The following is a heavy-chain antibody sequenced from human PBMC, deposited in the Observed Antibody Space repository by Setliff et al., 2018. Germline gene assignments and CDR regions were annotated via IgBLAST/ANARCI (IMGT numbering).Heavy chain of an antibody. CDR3: ARDEGSGWYVGY. J-gene: IGHJ4*02. Sequence: SETLSLTCSVSGDSINGAGYYCSWIRQPAGKGLEWIGHIYTSGSTKYNPSLKSRVTMSVDTSKNQFSLKLSSVTAADTAVYYCARDEGSGWYVGYWGQGTLVTVSS. CDR2: IYTSGST. CDR1: GDSINGAGYY. D-gene: IGHD6-19*01. V-gene: IGHV4-61*09.